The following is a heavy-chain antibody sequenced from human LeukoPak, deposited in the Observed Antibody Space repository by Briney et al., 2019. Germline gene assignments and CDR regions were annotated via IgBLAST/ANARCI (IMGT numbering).Heavy chain of an antibody. CDR3: ARDESGQQLSTNAFDI. J-gene: IGHJ3*02. CDR1: GFTFSDYY. CDR2: ISSSGSTI. D-gene: IGHD6-13*01. Sequence: GGSLRLSCAASGFTFSDYYMSWIRQAPGKGLEWVSYISSSGSTIYYADSVKGRFTISRDNAKNSLYLQMNSLRAEDTAVYYCARDESGQQLSTNAFDIWGQGTMVTVSS. V-gene: IGHV3-11*04.